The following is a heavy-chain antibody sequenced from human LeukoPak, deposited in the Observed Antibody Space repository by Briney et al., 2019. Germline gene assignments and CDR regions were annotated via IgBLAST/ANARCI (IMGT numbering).Heavy chain of an antibody. D-gene: IGHD6-19*01. CDR3: AKEAGSSGWYRGPDAFDI. CDR2: ISGSGGST. J-gene: IGHJ3*02. Sequence: GGSLRLSCAASGFTFSSYAMSWVRQAPGQGLEWVSAISGSGGSTYYADSVKGRFTISRDNSKNTLYLQMNSLRAEDTAVYYCAKEAGSSGWYRGPDAFDIWGQGTMVTVSS. V-gene: IGHV3-23*01. CDR1: GFTFSSYA.